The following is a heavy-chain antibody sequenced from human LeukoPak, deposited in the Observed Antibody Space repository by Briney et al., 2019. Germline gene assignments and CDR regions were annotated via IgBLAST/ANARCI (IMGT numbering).Heavy chain of an antibody. V-gene: IGHV3-30*04. D-gene: IGHD4-17*01. CDR3: ARESTVTTRTYNWFDP. J-gene: IGHJ5*02. CDR1: GFTFSNYA. CDR2: ISYDGSNE. Sequence: WMSLRLSCTASGFTFSNYAMHWVRQAPGKGPEWVAVISYDGSNENYADSVKGRLTISRDNSKNTLSLQMNSLTPEDTAVYYCARESTVTTRTYNWFDPWGQGTLVTVSS.